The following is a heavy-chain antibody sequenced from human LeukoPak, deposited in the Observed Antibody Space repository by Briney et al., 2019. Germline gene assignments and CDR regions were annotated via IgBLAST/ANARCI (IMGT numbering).Heavy chain of an antibody. Sequence: SETLSLTCTVSGGSISSYYWSWIRQPPGKGLEWIGYIYYSGSTNYNPSLKSRVTISVDTSKNQFSLKLSSVTAADTAVYYCARDLKVTTGYYYYMDAWGKGTTVTVSS. CDR1: GGSISSYY. J-gene: IGHJ6*03. CDR3: ARDLKVTTGYYYYMDA. D-gene: IGHD4-11*01. V-gene: IGHV4-59*01. CDR2: IYYSGST.